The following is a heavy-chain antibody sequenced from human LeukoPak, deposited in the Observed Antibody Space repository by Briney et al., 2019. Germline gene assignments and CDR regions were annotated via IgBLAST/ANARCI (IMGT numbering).Heavy chain of an antibody. CDR1: GFTFSSYA. CDR3: ARVDGDYGPFDY. CDR2: ISYDGSNK. V-gene: IGHV3-30*04. Sequence: TGGSLRLSCAASGFTFSSYAMHWVRQAPDKGLEWVAVISYDGSNKYYADSVKGRFTISRDNSKNTLYLQMNSLRAEDTAVYYCARVDGDYGPFDYWGQGTLVTVSS. D-gene: IGHD4-17*01. J-gene: IGHJ4*02.